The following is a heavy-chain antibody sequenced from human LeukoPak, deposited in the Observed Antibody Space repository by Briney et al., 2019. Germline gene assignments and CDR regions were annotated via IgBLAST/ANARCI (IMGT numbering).Heavy chain of an antibody. D-gene: IGHD3-3*01. CDR3: ARGVTIFGVVSRGDAFDI. V-gene: IGHV1-69*13. Sequence: SVTVSCKASGGTFSSYAISWVRQAPGQGLEWMGGIIPIFGTANYAQKFQGRVTITADESTSTAYMELSSLRSDDTAVYYCARGVTIFGVVSRGDAFDIWGQGTMVTVSS. CDR2: IIPIFGTA. J-gene: IGHJ3*02. CDR1: GGTFSSYA.